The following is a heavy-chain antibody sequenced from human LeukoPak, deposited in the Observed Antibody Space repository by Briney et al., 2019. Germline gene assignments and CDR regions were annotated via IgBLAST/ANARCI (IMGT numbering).Heavy chain of an antibody. CDR2: IYTSGST. V-gene: IGHV4-4*07. D-gene: IGHD6-13*01. J-gene: IGHJ5*02. CDR1: GGSISSYY. CDR3: ARDSHSSSFPNWFDP. Sequence: SETLSLTCTVSGGSISSYYWSWIRQPAGKGLEWIGRIYTSGSTNYNPSPKSRVTMSVDTSKNQFSLKLSSVTAADTAVYYCARDSHSSSFPNWFDPWGQGTLVTVSS.